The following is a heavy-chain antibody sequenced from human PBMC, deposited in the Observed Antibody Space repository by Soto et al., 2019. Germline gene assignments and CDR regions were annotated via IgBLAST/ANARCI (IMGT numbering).Heavy chain of an antibody. V-gene: IGHV3-11*01. J-gene: IGHJ4*02. CDR3: ARRSSADY. Sequence: QVQLVESGGGLVKPGGSLRLSCAASGFTFSDYYMSWIRQAPGKGLEWLAYIGPGGSTISYADSVKGRFAISRDNAKNSLHLQMSNLRAEDTAVYYCARRSSADYWVQGTMVTVSS. D-gene: IGHD6-6*01. CDR1: GFTFSDYY. CDR2: IGPGGSTI.